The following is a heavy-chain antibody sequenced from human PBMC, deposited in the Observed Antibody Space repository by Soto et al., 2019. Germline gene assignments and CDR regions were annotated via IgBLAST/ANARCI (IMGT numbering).Heavy chain of an antibody. CDR3: ARDITYYYDSSGYYYGANYYYGMDV. Sequence: QVQLVQSGAEVKKPGASVKVSCKASGYTFTSYAMHWVRQAPGQRLEWMGWINAGNGNTKYSQKFQGRVTITRDTSASTAYMELSSRRSEDTAVYYCARDITYYYDSSGYYYGANYYYGMDVWGQGTTVTVSS. D-gene: IGHD3-22*01. J-gene: IGHJ6*02. CDR2: INAGNGNT. V-gene: IGHV1-3*01. CDR1: GYTFTSYA.